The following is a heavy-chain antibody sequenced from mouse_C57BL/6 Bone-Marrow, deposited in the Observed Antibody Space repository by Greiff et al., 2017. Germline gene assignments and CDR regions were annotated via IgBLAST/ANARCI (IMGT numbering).Heavy chain of an antibody. CDR2: ISRGSSTI. Sequence: EVKLVESGGGLVKPGGSLKLSCAASGFTFSDYGMHWVRQAPGKGLEWVAYISRGSSTIYYADTVKGRFTISRDNAKNTLFLQMTSLRSEDTAMYYCARWSAFGDWGQGTLVTVSA. CDR1: GFTFSDYG. D-gene: IGHD1-1*02. J-gene: IGHJ3*01. V-gene: IGHV5-17*01. CDR3: ARWSAFGD.